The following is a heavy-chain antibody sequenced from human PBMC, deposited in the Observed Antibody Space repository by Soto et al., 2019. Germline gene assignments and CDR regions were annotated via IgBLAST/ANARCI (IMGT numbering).Heavy chain of an antibody. CDR2: ISGSGGST. J-gene: IGHJ6*03. V-gene: IGHV3-23*01. D-gene: IGHD3-3*01. Sequence: GGSLRLSCAASGFTFSSYAMSWVRQAPGKGLEWVSAISGSGGSTYYADSVKGRFTISRDNSKNTLYLQMNSLRAEDTAVYYCAKSPPSIFGAAHYYYYYMDVWGKGTTVTVSS. CDR1: GFTFSSYA. CDR3: AKSPPSIFGAAHYYYYYMDV.